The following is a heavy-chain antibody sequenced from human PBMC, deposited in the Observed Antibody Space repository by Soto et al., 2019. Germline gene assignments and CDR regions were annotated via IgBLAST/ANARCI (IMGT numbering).Heavy chain of an antibody. D-gene: IGHD4-4*01. CDR3: ARLRIDDYSNFYFDY. Sequence: SETLSLTCTVSGGSISSSSYYWGWIRQPPGKGLDWIGSVYYSGSAYYNPSLKSRVTISVDTSKNQFSLKLRSVTAADTAVYYCARLRIDDYSNFYFDYWGQRTLVTVSS. CDR2: VYYSGSA. V-gene: IGHV4-39*01. J-gene: IGHJ4*02. CDR1: GGSISSSSYY.